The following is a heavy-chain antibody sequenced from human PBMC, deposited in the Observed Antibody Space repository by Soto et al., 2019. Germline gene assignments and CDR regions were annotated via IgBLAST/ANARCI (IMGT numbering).Heavy chain of an antibody. Sequence: ASVKVSCKASGYAFTGYYMHWVRQAPGQGLEWMGWINPNSGGTNYAQKFQGWVTMTRDTSISTAYMELSRLRSDDTAVYYCARGCGYSYGYDYFDYWGQGTLVTVSS. CDR2: INPNSGGT. J-gene: IGHJ4*02. D-gene: IGHD5-18*01. V-gene: IGHV1-2*04. CDR1: GYAFTGYY. CDR3: ARGCGYSYGYDYFDY.